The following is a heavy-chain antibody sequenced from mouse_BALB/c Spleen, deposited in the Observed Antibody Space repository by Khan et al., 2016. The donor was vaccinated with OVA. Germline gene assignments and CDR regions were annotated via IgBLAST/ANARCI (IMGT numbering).Heavy chain of an antibody. D-gene: IGHD2-3*01. CDR2: ISSSGST. V-gene: IGHV3-2*02. Sequence: EVQLQESGPGLVKPSQSLSLTCTVTGYSITSDYAWNWIRQFPGNKLEWMGYISSSGSTNYNPALKSRISITRDTSKNQFFLQLNSVNTEATATYYGTRDGYHYNNARDYWGQGTSVTVSS. CDR1: GYSITSDYA. J-gene: IGHJ4*01. CDR3: TRDGYHYNNARDY.